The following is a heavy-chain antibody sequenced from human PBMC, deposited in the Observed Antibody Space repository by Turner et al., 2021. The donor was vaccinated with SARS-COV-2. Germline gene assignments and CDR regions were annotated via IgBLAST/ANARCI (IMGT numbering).Heavy chain of an antibody. V-gene: IGHV3-21*01. CDR2: ISSRISYI. CDR1: GFTFSSYS. D-gene: IGHD3-3*01. Sequence: EVQLVESGGGLVKPGGSLRVSCAASGFTFSSYSMNWVRQAPGKGLEWVSSISSRISYIYYADSVKGRFTISRDNAKNSLYLQMNSLRAEDTAVYYCAREYYDFWSGYLGYGMDVWGQGTTVTVSS. J-gene: IGHJ6*02. CDR3: AREYYDFWSGYLGYGMDV.